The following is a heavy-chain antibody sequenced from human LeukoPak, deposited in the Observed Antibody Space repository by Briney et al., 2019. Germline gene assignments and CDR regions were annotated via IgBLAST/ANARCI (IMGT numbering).Heavy chain of an antibody. CDR2: MSADGGGT. CDR1: GFTFSNYA. V-gene: IGHV3-23*01. CDR3: AKSSSTSTYYFNY. D-gene: IGHD2-2*01. J-gene: IGHJ4*02. Sequence: PGGSLRLSCAAPGFTFSNYAMSWVRQAPGKGLEWVSAMSADGGGTYIADSVKGRCTISRDNFKSMLYLQMNSLRAEDTAMYYFAKSSSTSTYYFNYWGQGILVTVS.